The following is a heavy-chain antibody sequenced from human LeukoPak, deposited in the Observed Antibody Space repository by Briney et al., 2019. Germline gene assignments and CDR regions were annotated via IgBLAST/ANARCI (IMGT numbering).Heavy chain of an antibody. CDR2: ITSSGSTT. D-gene: IGHD3-9*01. Sequence: GGSLRLSCAASGFTFSSCEMHWVRQAPGKGLEWISYITSSGSTTYYADSVKGRFTISRDNAKNSLYLQMNSLRAEDTAVYYCARKYSSGYWGQGTLVTVSS. CDR1: GFTFSSCE. J-gene: IGHJ4*02. V-gene: IGHV3-48*03. CDR3: ARKYSSGY.